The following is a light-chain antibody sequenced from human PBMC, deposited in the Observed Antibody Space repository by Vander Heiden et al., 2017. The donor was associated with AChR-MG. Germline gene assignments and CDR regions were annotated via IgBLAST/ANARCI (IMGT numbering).Light chain of an antibody. J-gene: IGLJ2*01. Sequence: SSELTQDPAVSVAFGQTVRITCKGDSVSSYDASWYHQKPGQTPVRVIVGKNNRPSGIPDRFSCSSSGNTASLTITGAQAEDEADDYCNSRDSSGNHVVFGGGTKLTGL. CDR2: GKN. CDR1: SVSSYD. V-gene: IGLV3-19*01. CDR3: NSRDSSGNHVV.